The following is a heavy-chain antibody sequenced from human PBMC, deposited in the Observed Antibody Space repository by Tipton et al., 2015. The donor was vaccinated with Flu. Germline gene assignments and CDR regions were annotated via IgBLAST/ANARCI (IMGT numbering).Heavy chain of an antibody. CDR1: GFTVNSNY. J-gene: IGHJ5*02. CDR3: TRGQGANP. CDR2: IYSDGRA. Sequence: TLSLTCAASGFTVNSNYMSWVRQAPGKGLEWVSVIYSDGRAYYVDSVKGRFTVSRDDSKNMLSLQMDSLRAEDTAVYYCTRGQGANPWGQGTLVTVSS. V-gene: IGHV3-53*01.